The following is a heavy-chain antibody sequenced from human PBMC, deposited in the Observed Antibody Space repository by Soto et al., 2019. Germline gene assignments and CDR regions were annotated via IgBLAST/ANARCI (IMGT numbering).Heavy chain of an antibody. V-gene: IGHV4-34*02. CDR2: ISHDGGT. Sequence: QVQLQQWGAGLLRPSETLSLTCAFYGGSFDAFYWRWVRQSPGKGLEWVGEISHDGGTNYSPSLASRVSISVDTSKNQFSLHVRSVTAADTGLYYCARGQLVWYGDLTPYHRDMDVWGQGTTVTVSS. J-gene: IGHJ6*02. D-gene: IGHD3-10*01. CDR1: GGSFDAFY. CDR3: ARGQLVWYGDLTPYHRDMDV.